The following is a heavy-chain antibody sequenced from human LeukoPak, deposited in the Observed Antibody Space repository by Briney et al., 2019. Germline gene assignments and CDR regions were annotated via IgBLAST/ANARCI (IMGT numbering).Heavy chain of an antibody. V-gene: IGHV4-4*07. J-gene: IGHJ3*02. Sequence: SETLSLTCTVSGGSISSYYWSWIRQPAGKGLEWIGRIYTSGSTNYNPSLKSRVTMSVDTSKNQFSLKLSSVTAADTAVYYCARCDILTGYGAPGAFDIWGQGTMVTVSS. CDR3: ARCDILTGYGAPGAFDI. CDR2: IYTSGST. CDR1: GGSISSYY. D-gene: IGHD3-9*01.